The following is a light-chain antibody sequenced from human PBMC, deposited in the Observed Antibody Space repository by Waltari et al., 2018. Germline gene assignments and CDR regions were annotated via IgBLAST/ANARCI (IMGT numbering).Light chain of an antibody. CDR2: DVS. CDR3: SSYTTSHTIV. Sequence: QSALTQFASVSGSPGQSITISCTGTCSDVGGHNYVSWYQQHPGKAPKLMIYDVSVRPSGVSNRFSGFKSGNTASLTISGLQAGDEADYYCSSYTTSHTIVFGGGTKVTVL. V-gene: IGLV2-14*03. CDR1: CSDVGGHNY. J-gene: IGLJ2*01.